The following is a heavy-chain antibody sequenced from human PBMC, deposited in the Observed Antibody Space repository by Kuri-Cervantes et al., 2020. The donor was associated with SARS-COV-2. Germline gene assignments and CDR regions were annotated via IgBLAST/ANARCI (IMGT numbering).Heavy chain of an antibody. V-gene: IGHV1-69*05. CDR1: GGTFSSYA. D-gene: IGHD3-22*01. CDR3: ARNYYDSSGYYHFDY. Sequence: SVKVSCKASGGTFSSYAITWVRQAPGQGLEWMGGIIPIFGTANYAQKFQGRVTITTDESTSTAYMELSSLRSEDTAVYYCARNYYDSSGYYHFDYWGQGTLVTVSS. CDR2: IIPIFGTA. J-gene: IGHJ4*02.